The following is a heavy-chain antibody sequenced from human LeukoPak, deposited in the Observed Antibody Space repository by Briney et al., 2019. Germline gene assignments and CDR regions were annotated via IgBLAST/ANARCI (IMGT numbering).Heavy chain of an antibody. CDR2: ISYDGSNK. D-gene: IGHD2-2*01. V-gene: IGHV3-30-3*01. CDR1: GFTFSSYA. CDR3: ARTRYCSSTSCKKEIDC. J-gene: IGHJ4*02. Sequence: GGSLRLSCAASGFTFSSYAMHWVRQAPGKGLEWVAVISYDGSNKYYTASVKGRFTISRDNSMHTLYLQMNSLRAEDTAVYYCARTRYCSSTSCKKEIDCWGQGTLVTVSS.